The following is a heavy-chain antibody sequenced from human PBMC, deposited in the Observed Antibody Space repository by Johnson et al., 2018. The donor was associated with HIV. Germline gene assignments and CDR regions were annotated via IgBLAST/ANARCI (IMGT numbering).Heavy chain of an antibody. CDR2: INSKTDGGTT. V-gene: IGHV3-15*01. J-gene: IGHJ3*02. D-gene: IGHD3-10*01. CDR1: GFTFSNAW. Sequence: VQLVESGGGLVKTGESLRLSCAASGFTFSNAWMSWVRQGPGKGLAWVGHINSKTDGGTTDYAAPVKGRFTISRDDSKNTLYLQMNSLKTEDTAVYYCTTDLRLLWFRFKEAFDIWGQVTMVTVSS. CDR3: TTDLRLLWFRFKEAFDI.